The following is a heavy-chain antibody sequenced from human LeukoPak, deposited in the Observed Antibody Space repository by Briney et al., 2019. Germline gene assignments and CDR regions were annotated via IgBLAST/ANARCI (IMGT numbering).Heavy chain of an antibody. Sequence: SETLSLTCTVSSASISSSPYYWGWIRQSPGKGLEWIGSISYSGTTYYNPSLKSRVTISVDTSKNHFSLKLSSVTAADTAVYYCARGKWELESGEVFDIWGQGTMVTVSS. CDR3: ARGKWELESGEVFDI. V-gene: IGHV4-39*02. D-gene: IGHD1-26*01. CDR1: SASISSSPYY. J-gene: IGHJ3*02. CDR2: ISYSGTT.